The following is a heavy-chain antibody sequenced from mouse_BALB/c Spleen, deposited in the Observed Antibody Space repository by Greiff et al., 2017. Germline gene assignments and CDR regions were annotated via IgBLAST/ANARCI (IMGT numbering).Heavy chain of an antibody. J-gene: IGHJ1*01. CDR2: IYPYNGGT. CDR1: GYTFTDYN. CDR3: ARTSLVVHWYFDV. V-gene: IGHV1S29*02. Sequence: EVQLQQSGAELVRPGVSVKISCKGSGYTFTDYNMHWVKQSHGKSLEWIGYIYPYNGGTGYNQKFKSKATLTVDNSSSTAYMELRSLTSEDSAVYYCARTSLVVHWYFDVGGAGTTVTVSS. D-gene: IGHD1-1*01.